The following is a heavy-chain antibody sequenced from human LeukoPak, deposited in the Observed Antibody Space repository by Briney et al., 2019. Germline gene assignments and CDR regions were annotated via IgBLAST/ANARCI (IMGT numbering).Heavy chain of an antibody. J-gene: IGHJ4*02. CDR1: GFASSTYG. V-gene: IGHV3-30*19. D-gene: IGHD5-12*01. CDR2: ISYDGSHK. Sequence: PGGSLRLSCAASGFASSTYGIHWVRQAPGKGLEWVAIISYDGSHKYYAGSVKGRFTISRDNSKNTLYLQMNSLRAEDTAVYYCARAAEWLLLAVHFDYWGQGTLVTVSS. CDR3: ARAAEWLLLAVHFDY.